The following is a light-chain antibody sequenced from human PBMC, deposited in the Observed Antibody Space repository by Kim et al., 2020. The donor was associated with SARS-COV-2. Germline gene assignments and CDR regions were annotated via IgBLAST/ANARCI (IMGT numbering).Light chain of an antibody. Sequence: DIQMTQSPSTLSASVGDRVTITCLASQSISNWLAWYQQKPGKDPKVLIYKASYLSSGVPSRFSGSGSGTEFTLTISSLQPDDFATYYCQQNSGYHTFGQGTKLEI. CDR2: KAS. CDR1: QSISNW. V-gene: IGKV1-5*03. J-gene: IGKJ2*01. CDR3: QQNSGYHT.